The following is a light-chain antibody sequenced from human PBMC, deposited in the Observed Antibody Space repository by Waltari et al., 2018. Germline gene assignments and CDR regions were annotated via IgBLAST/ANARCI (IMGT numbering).Light chain of an antibody. CDR1: PGSPPTNYN. V-gene: IGLV8-61*01. Sequence: QTVVTQEPSFSVSPGGTVTLTFGFSPGSPPTNYNPSWYQQTPGQAPRTLIYSTNTRSSGVPDRFSGSFLGNKAALTITGAQADDESHYYCVLYMGSGIWVFGGGTKLTVL. CDR3: VLYMGSGIWV. J-gene: IGLJ3*02. CDR2: STN.